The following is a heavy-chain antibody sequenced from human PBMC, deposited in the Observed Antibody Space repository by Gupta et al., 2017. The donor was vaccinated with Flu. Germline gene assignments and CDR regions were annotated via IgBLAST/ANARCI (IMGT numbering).Heavy chain of an antibody. CDR2: IDASSQII. V-gene: IGHV3-21*02. Sequence: EVQLVEPGGGLVRPGGSLRLSCAASGFTFRGSTLNWPRQAPGKGLEWVSSIDASSQIIYYADSVRGRFTISRDNAKRTLYLQMNSLRPEDTAVYFCASSGTAGAATASLGSASSVWGQGTTVSVSS. CDR1: GFTFRGST. J-gene: IGHJ6*02. D-gene: IGHD1-26*01. CDR3: ASSGTAGAATASLGSASSV.